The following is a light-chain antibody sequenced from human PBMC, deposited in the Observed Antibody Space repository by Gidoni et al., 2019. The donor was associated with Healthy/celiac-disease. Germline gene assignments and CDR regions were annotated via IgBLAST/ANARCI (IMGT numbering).Light chain of an antibody. CDR3: QQSYSTPS. CDR1: QSISSW. Sequence: DIQMTQSPSSLSASVGDRVTITCRASQSISSWLNWYQQKPGKAPKLLIYAASSLQSGVPSRFSGSGSGKDFTTTISSLQPEDFATYYCQQSYSTPSFGGGTKVEIK. J-gene: IGKJ4*01. V-gene: IGKV1-39*01. CDR2: AAS.